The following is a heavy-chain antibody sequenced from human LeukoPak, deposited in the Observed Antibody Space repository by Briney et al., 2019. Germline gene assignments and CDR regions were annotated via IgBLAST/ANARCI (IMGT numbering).Heavy chain of an antibody. CDR2: IIPIFGTA. J-gene: IGHJ5*02. D-gene: IGHD3-3*01. V-gene: IGHV1-69*13. CDR3: AKSYYDFWSGYYKGSWFDP. CDR1: GGTFSSYA. Sequence: ASVKVSCKASGGTFSSYAISWVRQAPGQGREWMGGIIPIFGTANYAQKFQGRVTITADESTSTAYMELSSLRSEDTAVYYCAKSYYDFWSGYYKGSWFDPWGQGTLVTVSS.